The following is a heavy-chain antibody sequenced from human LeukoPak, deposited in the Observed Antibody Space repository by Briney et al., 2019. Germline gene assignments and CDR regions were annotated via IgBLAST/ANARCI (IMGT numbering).Heavy chain of an antibody. Sequence: SETLSLICTVSGGSISSSSYYWGWIRQPPGKGLEWTGSIYYSRSTYYNPSLRSRVTISVDTSKNQFSLKLSSVTAADTAVYYCARLRQLVLIDYWGQGTLVTVSS. CDR1: GGSISSSSYY. J-gene: IGHJ4*02. V-gene: IGHV4-39*01. D-gene: IGHD6-13*01. CDR3: ARLRQLVLIDY. CDR2: IYYSRST.